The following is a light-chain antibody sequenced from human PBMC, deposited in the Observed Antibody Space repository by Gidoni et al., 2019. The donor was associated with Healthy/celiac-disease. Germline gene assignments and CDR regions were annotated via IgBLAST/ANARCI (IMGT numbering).Light chain of an antibody. CDR3: QAWDSSTVV. J-gene: IGLJ2*01. V-gene: IGLV3-1*01. Sequence: SYELTQPPSVSVSPGQTARITCSGEKLGDKYACWYQQKPGQSPVLVIYQDSKRPSGIPERFSGSHSGNTATLTISGTQAIDEADYYCQAWDSSTVVFGGGTKLTVL. CDR2: QDS. CDR1: KLGDKY.